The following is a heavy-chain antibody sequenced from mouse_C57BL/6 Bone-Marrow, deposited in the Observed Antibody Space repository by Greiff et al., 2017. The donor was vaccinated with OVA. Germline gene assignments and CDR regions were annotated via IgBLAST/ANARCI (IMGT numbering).Heavy chain of an antibody. V-gene: IGHV1-55*01. Sequence: QVQLQQPGAELVKPGASVTMSCKASGYTFTSYWITWVKQRPGQGLEWIGDIYPGSGSTNYNEKFKSKATLTVDTSSSTAYMQLSSLTSEDSAVYYCARDYYGNPYYFDYWGQGTTLTVSS. CDR2: IYPGSGST. D-gene: IGHD2-1*01. CDR3: ARDYYGNPYYFDY. J-gene: IGHJ2*01. CDR1: GYTFTSYW.